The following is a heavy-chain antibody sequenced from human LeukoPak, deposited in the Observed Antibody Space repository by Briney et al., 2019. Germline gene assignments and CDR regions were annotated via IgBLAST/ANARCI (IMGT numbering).Heavy chain of an antibody. Sequence: SVKVSCKASRGTFSSYAISWVRQAPGQGLEWMGRIIPIFGTANYAQKFQGRATITTDESTSTAYMELSSLRSEDTAVYYRARDSISADPNYNWFDPWGQGTLVTVSS. CDR1: RGTFSSYA. V-gene: IGHV1-69*05. CDR2: IIPIFGTA. D-gene: IGHD1-7*01. CDR3: ARDSISADPNYNWFDP. J-gene: IGHJ5*02.